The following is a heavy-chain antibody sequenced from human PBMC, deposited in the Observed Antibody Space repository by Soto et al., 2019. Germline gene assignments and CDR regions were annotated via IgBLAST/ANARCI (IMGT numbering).Heavy chain of an antibody. CDR2: INPSGGST. J-gene: IGHJ6*02. CDR3: ASDAQTVTTDYYYGMDV. Sequence: QVQLVQSGAEVKKPGASVKVSCKASGYTFTSYYMHWVRQAPGQGLEWMGIINPSGGSTSYAQKFQGRVTMTRDTSTSTVYMELSSLRSEDTAVYYCASDAQTVTTDYYYGMDVWGQGTTVTVSS. D-gene: IGHD4-17*01. CDR1: GYTFTSYY. V-gene: IGHV1-46*01.